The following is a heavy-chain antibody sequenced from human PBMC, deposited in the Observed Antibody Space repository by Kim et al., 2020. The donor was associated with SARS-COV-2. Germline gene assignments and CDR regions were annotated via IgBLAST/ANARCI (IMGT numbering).Heavy chain of an antibody. J-gene: IGHJ6*01. Sequence: GGSLRLSCAASGFTFSSYGMHWVRQAPGKGLEWVAVISYDGSNKYYADSVKGRFTISRDNSKNTLYLQMNSLRAEDTAVYYCARGRDSSGYLRGWAGYY. CDR2: ISYDGSNK. D-gene: IGHD3-22*01. CDR1: GFTFSSYG. V-gene: IGHV3-33*05. CDR3: ARGRDSSGYLRGWAGYY.